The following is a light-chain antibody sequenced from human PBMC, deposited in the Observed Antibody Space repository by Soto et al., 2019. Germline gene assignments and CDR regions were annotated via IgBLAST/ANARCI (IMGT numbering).Light chain of an antibody. J-gene: IGLJ1*01. CDR1: SSDVGGYNY. CDR3: SSYTGSSILYV. Sequence: QSALTQPASVSGSPGQSITISCTGTSSDVGGYNYVSWYQQHPGKAPELMIYEVSNRPSGVSNRFSGSKSGNTASLTISGLQAEDEADYYCSSYTGSSILYVFGTGTKVTVL. CDR2: EVS. V-gene: IGLV2-14*01.